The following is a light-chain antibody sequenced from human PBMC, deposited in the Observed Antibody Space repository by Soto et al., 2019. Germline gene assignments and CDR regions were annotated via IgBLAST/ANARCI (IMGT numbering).Light chain of an antibody. CDR1: QSVNSN. CDR2: GAS. CDR3: QQYKNLPPF. Sequence: EIEMTQSPVTLSVSPGDRATLSCRASQSVNSNLAWYQQKPGQAPRLLIYGASTRATDIPARFSGSGSGTDFTLTISSLQSEDVAAYYCQQYKNLPPFFGGGTKVEI. V-gene: IGKV3-15*01. J-gene: IGKJ4*01.